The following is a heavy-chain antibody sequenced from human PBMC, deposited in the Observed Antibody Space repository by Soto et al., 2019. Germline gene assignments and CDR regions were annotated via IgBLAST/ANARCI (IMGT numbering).Heavy chain of an antibody. CDR2: IYHSGST. CDR3: ARDGDYGDYEVTI. V-gene: IGHV4-4*02. J-gene: IGHJ4*02. CDR1: GGSISSSNW. D-gene: IGHD4-17*01. Sequence: SETLSLPCAVSGGSISSSNWWSWVRQPPGKGLEWIGEIYHSGSTNYNPSLKSRVTISVDKSKNQFSLKLSSVTAADTAVYYCARDGDYGDYEVTIWGQGTLVTVSS.